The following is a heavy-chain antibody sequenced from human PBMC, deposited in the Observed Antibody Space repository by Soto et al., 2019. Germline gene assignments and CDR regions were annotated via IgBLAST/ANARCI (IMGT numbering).Heavy chain of an antibody. CDR2: VSHDGRNT. CDR1: GFTFSDYA. V-gene: IGHV3-30*03. J-gene: IGHJ3*02. CDR3: ARDLYRFYSNYVGCAFDI. D-gene: IGHD4-4*01. Sequence: PGGSLRLSCAASGFTFSDYAMHWVRQAPGKGLEWVAVVSHDGRNTHYADSVKGRFTISRDSSKNTLYLQMNSLRAEDTAVYYCARDLYRFYSNYVGCAFDIWGQGTMVTVSS.